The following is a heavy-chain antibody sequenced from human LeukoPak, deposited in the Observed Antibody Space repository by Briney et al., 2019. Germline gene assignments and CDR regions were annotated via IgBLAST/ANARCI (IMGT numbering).Heavy chain of an antibody. CDR1: GGTFSSYA. V-gene: IGHV1-69*13. CDR3: AGEREGYYDSGGYALRAVDY. D-gene: IGHD3-22*01. J-gene: IGHJ4*02. Sequence: SVKVSCKASGGTFSSYAISWVRQAPGQGLEWMGGIIPIFGTANYAQKFQGRVTITADESTSTAYMELSSLRSEDTAVYYCAGEREGYYDSGGYALRAVDYWGQGTLVTVSS. CDR2: IIPIFGTA.